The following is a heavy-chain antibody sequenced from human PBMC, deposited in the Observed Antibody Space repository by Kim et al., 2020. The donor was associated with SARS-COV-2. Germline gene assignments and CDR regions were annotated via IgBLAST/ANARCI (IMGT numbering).Heavy chain of an antibody. V-gene: IGHV4-34*01. CDR3: ASLGTADYYYYGMDV. J-gene: IGHJ6*02. D-gene: IGHD3-16*01. Sequence: PSLERRVTISVDTSKNQFSLKLCSVTAADTAVYYCASLGTADYYYYGMDVWGQGTTVTVSS.